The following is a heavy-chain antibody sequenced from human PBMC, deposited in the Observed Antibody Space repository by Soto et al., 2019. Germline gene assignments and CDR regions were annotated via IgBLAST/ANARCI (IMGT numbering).Heavy chain of an antibody. CDR2: MNPNSGNT. CDR1: GYTFTSYD. CDR3: ARVPTPLTIFGVVGERYYFDY. J-gene: IGHJ4*02. D-gene: IGHD3-3*01. V-gene: IGHV1-8*01. Sequence: ASVKVSCKASGYTFTSYDINWVRQATGQGLEWMGWMNPNSGNTGYAQKFQGRVTMTRSTSISTAYMELSSLRSEDTAVYYCARVPTPLTIFGVVGERYYFDYWGKGTLVTVHS.